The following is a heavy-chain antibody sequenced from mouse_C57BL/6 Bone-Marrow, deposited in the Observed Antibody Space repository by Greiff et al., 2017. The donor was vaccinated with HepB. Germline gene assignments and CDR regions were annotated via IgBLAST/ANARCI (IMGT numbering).Heavy chain of an antibody. J-gene: IGHJ2*01. CDR3: ARLHAILEGYFDY. CDR1: GISITTGNYR. Sequence: EVKLQESGPGLVKPSQTVFLTCTVTGISITTGNYRWSWIRQFPGNKLEWIGYIYYSGTITYNPSRTSRTTITRDTPKNQFFLEMNSLTAEDTATYYFARLHAILEGYFDYWGQGTTLTVSS. V-gene: IGHV3-5*01. CDR2: IYYSGTI. D-gene: IGHD1-2*01.